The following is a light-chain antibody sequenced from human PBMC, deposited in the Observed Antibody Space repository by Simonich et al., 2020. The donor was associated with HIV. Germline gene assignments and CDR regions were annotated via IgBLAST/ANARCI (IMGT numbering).Light chain of an antibody. Sequence: QTVVTQEPSLTVSPGGTVTLTWASSTGAVTSGYYPNWIQQKPGQTPRTRIYSTTNKTSWTPGRFSGSLLGGKAALTLSGVQPEDEAEYYCLLYYGGAWVFGGGTKLTVL. J-gene: IGLJ3*02. CDR3: LLYYGGAWV. CDR1: TGAVTSGYY. CDR2: STT. V-gene: IGLV7-43*01.